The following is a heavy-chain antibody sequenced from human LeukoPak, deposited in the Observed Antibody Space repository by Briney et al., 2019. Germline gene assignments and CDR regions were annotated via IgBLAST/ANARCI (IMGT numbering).Heavy chain of an antibody. CDR1: GYSFTSYW. CDR2: IYPGDSDT. V-gene: IGHV5-51*01. CDR3: ARHHMTTVTTDENDDAFDI. J-gene: IGHJ3*02. Sequence: GESLKISCKGSGYSFTSYWIGWVRQIPGKGLEWMGIIYPGDSDTRYSPSFQGQVTISADKSISTAYLQWSSLKASDTAMYYCARHHMTTVTTDENDDAFDIWGQGTMVTVSS. D-gene: IGHD4-17*01.